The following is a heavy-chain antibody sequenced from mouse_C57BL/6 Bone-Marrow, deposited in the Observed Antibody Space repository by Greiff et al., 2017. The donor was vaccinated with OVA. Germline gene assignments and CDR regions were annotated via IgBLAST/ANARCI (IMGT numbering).Heavy chain of an antibody. CDR2: IHPNSGST. Sequence: VQLQQPGAELVKPGASVKLSCKASGYTFTSYWMHWVKQRPGQGLEWIGMIHPNSGSTNYNEKFKSKATLTVDKSSSTAYMQLSSLTSEDSAVYYCARTYYYGDYAMDYWGQGTSVTVSS. CDR1: GYTFTSYW. D-gene: IGHD1-1*01. CDR3: ARTYYYGDYAMDY. V-gene: IGHV1-64*01. J-gene: IGHJ4*01.